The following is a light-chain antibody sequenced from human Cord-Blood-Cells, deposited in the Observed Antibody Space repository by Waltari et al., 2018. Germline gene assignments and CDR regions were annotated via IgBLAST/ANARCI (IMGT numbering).Light chain of an antibody. CDR3: QSADSSGTYVV. Sequence: YELTQPPSVSVSPGQTARITCSGDALPKQYAYWYQQKPGQAPVLVIYKDSERPSGIPERFSGSSSGTTVTLTISGVQAEDEADYYCQSADSSGTYVVFGGGTKLTVL. CDR2: KDS. CDR1: ALPKQY. J-gene: IGLJ2*01. V-gene: IGLV3-25*02.